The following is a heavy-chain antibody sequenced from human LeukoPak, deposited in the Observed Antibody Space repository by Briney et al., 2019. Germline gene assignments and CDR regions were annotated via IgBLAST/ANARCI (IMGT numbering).Heavy chain of an antibody. J-gene: IGHJ4*02. V-gene: IGHV4-59*01. CDR2: IYYSGST. CDR3: ARSTSGSGSGIEDY. CDR1: GGSISSYY. Sequence: SETLSLTCTVSGGSISSYYWSWIRQPPGKGLEWIGYIYYSGSTNYNPSLKSRVTISVDTSKNQFSLKLSSVTAADTAVYYYARSTSGSGSGIEDYWGQGTLVTVSS. D-gene: IGHD3-10*01.